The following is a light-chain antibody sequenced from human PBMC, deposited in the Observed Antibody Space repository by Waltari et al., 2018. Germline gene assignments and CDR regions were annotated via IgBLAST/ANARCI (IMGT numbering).Light chain of an antibody. CDR1: SSNIGSNY. Sequence: QSVLTQPPSASGTPGQRVTISCSGSSSNIGSNYVYWYQQLPGTAPKLLICRNHGVPAGVPDRFSCSKSGTSAALAISGLRSEEEADYYCASWDDSLMGVFGTGTKVTVL. CDR3: ASWDDSLMGV. J-gene: IGLJ1*01. V-gene: IGLV1-47*01. CDR2: RNH.